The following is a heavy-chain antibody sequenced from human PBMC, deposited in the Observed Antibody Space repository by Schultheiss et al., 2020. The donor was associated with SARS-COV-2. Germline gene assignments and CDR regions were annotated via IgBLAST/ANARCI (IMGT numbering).Heavy chain of an antibody. CDR1: GITFSSTW. D-gene: IGHD6-13*01. J-gene: IGHJ4*02. V-gene: IGHV4-34*09. CDR3: ARNIAAAALDY. CDR2: INNRGST. Sequence: LRLSCEVSGITFSSTWMSWVRQAPGKGLEWIGHINNRGSTYYNPSLKSRVTISVDTSKNQFSLKLSSVTAADTAVYYCARNIAAAALDYWGQGTLVTVSS.